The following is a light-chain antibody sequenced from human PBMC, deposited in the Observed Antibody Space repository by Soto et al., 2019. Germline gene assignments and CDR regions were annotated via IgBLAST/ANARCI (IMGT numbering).Light chain of an antibody. CDR1: QSISRN. CDR3: QQSFTTASIT. V-gene: IGKV1-39*01. J-gene: IGKJ5*01. CDR2: AAS. Sequence: DIQMTQSPSSLSASVGDRVTITCRASQSISRNLNWYQHKPGKAPKLLIYAASNLQNGVPSRFRGGGSGTEFTLSIHSLQPEDFGTYYCQQSFTTASITFGQGTRLEIK.